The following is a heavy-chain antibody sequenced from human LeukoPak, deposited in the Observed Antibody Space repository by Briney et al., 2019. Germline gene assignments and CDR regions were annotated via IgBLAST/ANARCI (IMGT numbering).Heavy chain of an antibody. CDR2: ISSDGGTT. CDR3: AARFRDGLDI. V-gene: IGHV3-74*01. CDR1: GFPFSTSW. Sequence: GGSLRLSCAASGFPFSTSWVHWVRQAPGEGLLWVSRISSDGGTTVYADSVKGRFAISRDNAKNTLYLQLSSLRAEDTAVYYCAARFRDGLDIWGQGTMVTVSS. J-gene: IGHJ3*02.